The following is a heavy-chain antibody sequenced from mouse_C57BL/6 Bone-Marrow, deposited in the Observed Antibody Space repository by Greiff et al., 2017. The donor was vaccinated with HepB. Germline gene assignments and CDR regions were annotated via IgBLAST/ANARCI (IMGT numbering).Heavy chain of an antibody. Sequence: EVKLVESGGGLVKPGGSLKLSCAASGFTFSSYAMSWVRQTPEKRLEWVATISDGGSYTYYPDNVKGRFTISRDNAKNNLYLQMSHLKSEETAMYYCARDLVEFDYGGQGTTLTVSS. J-gene: IGHJ2*01. CDR1: GFTFSSYA. CDR2: ISDGGSYT. V-gene: IGHV5-4*01. CDR3: ARDLVEFDY.